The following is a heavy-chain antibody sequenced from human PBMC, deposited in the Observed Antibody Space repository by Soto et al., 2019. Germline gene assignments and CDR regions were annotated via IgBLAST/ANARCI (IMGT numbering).Heavy chain of an antibody. J-gene: IGHJ6*02. CDR2: ISYDGSNK. Sequence: PGGSLRLSCAASGFTFSSYGMHWVRQAPGKGLEWVAVISYDGSNKNYADSVKGRFTISRDNSKNTLYLQMNSLRAEDTAVYCCAKVELEWSHYYYYGMDVWGQGTTVTVSS. D-gene: IGHD3-3*01. V-gene: IGHV3-30*18. CDR1: GFTFSSYG. CDR3: AKVELEWSHYYYYGMDV.